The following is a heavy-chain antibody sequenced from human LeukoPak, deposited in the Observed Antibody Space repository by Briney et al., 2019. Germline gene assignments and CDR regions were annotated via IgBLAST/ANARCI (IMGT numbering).Heavy chain of an antibody. CDR3: ARDGGGGSGSYYNWFDP. V-gene: IGHV4-59*01. CDR2: IYYSGST. D-gene: IGHD3-10*01. J-gene: IGHJ5*02. CDR1: GGSISSYY. Sequence: SETLSLTCTVSGGSISSYYWSWIRQPPGKGLEWIGYIYYSGSTNYNPSLKSRVTISVDTSKNQFSLKLSSVAAADTAVYYCARDGGGGSGSYYNWFDPWGQGTLVTFSS.